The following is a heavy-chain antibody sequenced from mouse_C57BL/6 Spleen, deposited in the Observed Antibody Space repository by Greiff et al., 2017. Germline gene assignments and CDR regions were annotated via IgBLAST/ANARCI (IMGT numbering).Heavy chain of an antibody. D-gene: IGHD2-3*01. CDR1: GYTFTDYE. J-gene: IGHJ3*01. CDR3: TRSGWLPFAY. CDR2: IDPETGGT. Sequence: VQLQQSGAELVRPGASVTLSCKASGYTFTDYEMHWVKQTPVHGLEWIGAIDPETGGTAYNQKFKGKALLTADKSSSTAYKELRSLTSEDSAVYYCTRSGWLPFAYWGQGTLVTVAA. V-gene: IGHV1-15*01.